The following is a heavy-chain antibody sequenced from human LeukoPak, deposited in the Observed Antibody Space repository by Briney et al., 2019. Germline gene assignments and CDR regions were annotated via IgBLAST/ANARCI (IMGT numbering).Heavy chain of an antibody. J-gene: IGHJ6*02. CDR2: IYYSGST. CDR3: AVAPWAGMDV. Sequence: SETLSLTCAVSGGSVSSYYWSWIRQPPGKGLEWIGYIYYSGSTNYNPSLKSRVTISVDTSKNQFSLKLSSVTAADTAVYYCAVAPWAGMDVWGQGTTVTVSS. CDR1: GGSVSSYY. V-gene: IGHV4-59*02. D-gene: IGHD7-27*01.